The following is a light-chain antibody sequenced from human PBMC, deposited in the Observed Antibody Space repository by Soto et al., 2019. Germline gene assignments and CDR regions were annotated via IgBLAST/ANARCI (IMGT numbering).Light chain of an antibody. CDR2: GAS. CDR3: QQYVGWT. CDR1: QSISSSY. Sequence: EIVLTQSPGTLSVSPGERATLSCRASQSISSSYLAWYQQKPGQAPSLLIYGASSRATGIPDRFSGSGSGTDFTLTISRLEPEDYEIYYCQQYVGWTFGQGTKVEIK. V-gene: IGKV3-20*01. J-gene: IGKJ1*01.